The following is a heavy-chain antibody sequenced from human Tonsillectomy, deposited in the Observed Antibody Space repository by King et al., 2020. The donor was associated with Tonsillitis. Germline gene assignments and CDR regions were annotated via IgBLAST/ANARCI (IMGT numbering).Heavy chain of an antibody. D-gene: IGHD2-15*01. Sequence: VQLQQWGAGLLKPSEPLSLTCAVYGGSFNGYFWTWIRQPPGRGLEWIGEINHSGSTNYNPSLKSPVTISVDTSKNQFSLEVNSVTAADTAVYYCARIGSYYNYYYIDVWSKGTTVTVSS. CDR3: ARIGSYYNYYYIDV. V-gene: IGHV4-34*01. CDR1: GGSFNGYF. CDR2: INHSGST. J-gene: IGHJ6*03.